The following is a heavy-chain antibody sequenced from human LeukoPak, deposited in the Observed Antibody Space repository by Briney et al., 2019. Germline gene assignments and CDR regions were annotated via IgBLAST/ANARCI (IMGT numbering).Heavy chain of an antibody. V-gene: IGHV3-30-3*01. J-gene: IGHJ4*02. CDR2: ISYDGSNK. Sequence: GGSLRLSCAASGFTFSSYAMHWVRQAPGKGLEWVAVISYDGSNKYYADSVKGRFTISRDNSKNTLYLQMNSLRAEDTAVYYCASGGYYDSSGTTPDYWGQGTLVTVSS. CDR3: ASGGYYDSSGTTPDY. D-gene: IGHD3-22*01. CDR1: GFTFSSYA.